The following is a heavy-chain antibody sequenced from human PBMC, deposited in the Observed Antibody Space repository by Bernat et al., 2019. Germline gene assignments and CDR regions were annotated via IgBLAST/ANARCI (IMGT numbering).Heavy chain of an antibody. CDR3: ASNWNDGYY. CDR2: IYYSGST. CDR1: GGSISSSNW. D-gene: IGHD1-1*01. Sequence: QVQLQESGPGLVKPSGTLSLTCAVSGGSISSSNWWSWVRQPPGKGLEWIGSIYYSGSTYYNPSLKSRVTISVDTSKNQFSLKLSSVTAADTAVYYCASNWNDGYYWGQGTLVTVSS. V-gene: IGHV4-4*02. J-gene: IGHJ4*02.